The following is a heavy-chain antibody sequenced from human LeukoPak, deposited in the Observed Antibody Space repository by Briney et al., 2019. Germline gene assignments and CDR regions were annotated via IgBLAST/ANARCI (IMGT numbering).Heavy chain of an antibody. CDR2: ISYSGFT. Sequence: SETLSLTCTVSGGSISSYQWSWIRQPPGKGLEWIGYISYSGFTNYNPSLKSRVTISLDTSKNQFSLKLTSVTAADTAVYYCAGRYCSSTSCSVEAYYYYGMDVWGQGTTVTVSS. D-gene: IGHD2-2*01. CDR3: AGRYCSSTSCSVEAYYYYGMDV. J-gene: IGHJ6*02. CDR1: GGSISSYQ. V-gene: IGHV4-59*12.